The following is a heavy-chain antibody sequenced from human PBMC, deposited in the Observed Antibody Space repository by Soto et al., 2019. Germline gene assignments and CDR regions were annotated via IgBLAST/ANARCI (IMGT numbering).Heavy chain of an antibody. V-gene: IGHV3-30*18. Sequence: GGSLILSCAASGFTFSSYCIHWVRQAPGKGLEWVAGISFDGSNQYFADSVKGRFSISRDNSKNTLSLQMNSLGPEDTAKYYCAKSRLYRGNDFDYWGQGTLVTVSS. CDR2: ISFDGSNQ. D-gene: IGHD5-12*01. CDR3: AKSRLYRGNDFDY. CDR1: GFTFSSYC. J-gene: IGHJ4*02.